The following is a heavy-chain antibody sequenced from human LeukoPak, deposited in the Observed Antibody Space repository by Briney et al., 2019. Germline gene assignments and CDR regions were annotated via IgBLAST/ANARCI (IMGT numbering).Heavy chain of an antibody. D-gene: IGHD6-19*01. Sequence: SETLSLTCTVSGGSISSDYWSWIRQPPGKGLEWIGYIYHNESTNYNPSLKSRVTISVDTSKNQFSLKLSSVTAADTAVYYCAKSDNSGWLTWFDPWGQGTLVTVSS. CDR2: IYHNEST. CDR3: AKSDNSGWLTWFDP. CDR1: GGSISSDY. V-gene: IGHV4-59*03. J-gene: IGHJ5*02.